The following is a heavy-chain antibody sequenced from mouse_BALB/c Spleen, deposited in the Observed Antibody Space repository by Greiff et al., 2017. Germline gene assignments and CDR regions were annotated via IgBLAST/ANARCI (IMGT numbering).Heavy chain of an antibody. CDR3: ARHSYDNEGSWLAY. Sequence: EVQRVESGGDLVKPGGSLKLSCAASGFTFSSYGMYWVRQTPDKRLEWVATISSGGSYTYYPESVKGRFTISRDNAKNTLYLQMSSLKSEDTAMYYCARHSYDNEGSWLAYWGQGTLVTVSA. CDR1: GFTFSSYG. V-gene: IGHV5-6*01. J-gene: IGHJ3*01. CDR2: ISSGGSYT. D-gene: IGHD2-4*01.